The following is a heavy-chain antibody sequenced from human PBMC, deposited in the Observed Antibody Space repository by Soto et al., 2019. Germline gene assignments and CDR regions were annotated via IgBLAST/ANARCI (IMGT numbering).Heavy chain of an antibody. CDR3: AKGPGTVTTQFVDY. V-gene: IGHV1-18*01. J-gene: IGHJ4*02. CDR2: ISAYNGNT. Sequence: VQLVQYGAEVKKPGASVKVSGKASGYTFTTYGINWVRQAAGQGLEWMGWISAYNGNTNYAQKLQGRVTMTTDTSTSTPYMELRSLRADDTAVYYCAKGPGTVTTQFVDYCGQGTLVTVSS. D-gene: IGHD4-17*01. CDR1: GYTFTTYG.